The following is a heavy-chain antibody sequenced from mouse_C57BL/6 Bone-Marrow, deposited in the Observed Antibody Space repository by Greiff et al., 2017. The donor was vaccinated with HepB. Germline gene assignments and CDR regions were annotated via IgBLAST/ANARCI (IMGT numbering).Heavy chain of an antibody. CDR1: GFNIKDYY. V-gene: IGHV14-2*01. D-gene: IGHD3-2*02. CDR2: IDPEDGET. Sequence: VQLKESGAELVKPGASVKLSCTASGFNIKDYYMHWVKQRTEQGLEWIGRIDPEDGETKYAPKFQGKATITADTSSNTAYLQLSSLTSEDTAVYYCARTAQATHHYYAMDYWGQGTSVTVSS. CDR3: ARTAQATHHYYAMDY. J-gene: IGHJ4*01.